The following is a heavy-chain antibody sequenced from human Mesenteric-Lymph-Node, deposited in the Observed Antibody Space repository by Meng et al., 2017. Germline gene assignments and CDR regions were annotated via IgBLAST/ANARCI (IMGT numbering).Heavy chain of an antibody. Sequence: GESLKISCQGSGFTFSSYAMSWVRQAPGKGLEWVSVIYSGGSTYYADSVKGRFTISRHNSKNTLYLQMNSLRAEDKALYYCAMRLDSGYYYHGMDVWGQGTMVTVSS. D-gene: IGHD1-1*01. CDR3: AMRLDSGYYYHGMDV. CDR2: IYSGGST. CDR1: GFTFSSYA. J-gene: IGHJ6*02. V-gene: IGHV3-23*03.